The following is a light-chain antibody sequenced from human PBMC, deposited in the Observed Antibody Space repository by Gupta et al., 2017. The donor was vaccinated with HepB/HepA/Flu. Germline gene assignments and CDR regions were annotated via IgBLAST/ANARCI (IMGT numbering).Light chain of an antibody. CDR3: SSYTGSSPRV. Sequence: QSALTQPASVSGSPGQSITISCTGTSSDVGGYNYVSWYQQHPGKAPKLMIYDVSNRPSGVSNRFSGSKSGNTASLTISGLQAEDEADYYCSSYTGSSPRVFGGGTKLTVL. CDR2: DVS. J-gene: IGLJ2*01. CDR1: SSDVGGYNY. V-gene: IGLV2-14*01.